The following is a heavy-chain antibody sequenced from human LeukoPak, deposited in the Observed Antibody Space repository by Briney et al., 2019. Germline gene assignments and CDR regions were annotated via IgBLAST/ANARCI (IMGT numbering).Heavy chain of an antibody. D-gene: IGHD1-26*01. CDR2: IYSRRLTRGST. CDR3: ARDQEYSGSYYRYFDY. V-gene: IGHV4-59*01. J-gene: IGHJ4*02. Sequence: PSETLSLTCSVSGGSIRDYSWSWIRQPPGKGLDWMGYIYSRRLTRGSTSSNPSLKSRDTISVDTSKNQFSLKLSSVTAADTAVYYCARDQEYSGSYYRYFDYWGQGTLVTVSS. CDR1: GGSIRDYS.